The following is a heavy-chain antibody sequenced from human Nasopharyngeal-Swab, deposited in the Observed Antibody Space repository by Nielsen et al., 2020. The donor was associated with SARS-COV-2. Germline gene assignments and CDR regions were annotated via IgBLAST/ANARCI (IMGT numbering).Heavy chain of an antibody. CDR3: ARVPALIPYYYYGMDV. CDR2: IDTGGTRT. V-gene: IGHV3-74*01. J-gene: IGHJ6*02. Sequence: GESLKISCAASGFSFSSFWMHWVRQVPGEGLVWVSRIDTGGTRTDYAESVKGRFTISRDNAKNTLYLQMNNLRPEDTAVYYCARVPALIPYYYYGMDVWGQGTTVTVSS. CDR1: GFSFSSFW. D-gene: IGHD2-21*01.